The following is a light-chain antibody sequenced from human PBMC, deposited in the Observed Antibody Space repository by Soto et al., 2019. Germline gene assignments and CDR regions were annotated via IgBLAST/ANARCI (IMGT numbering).Light chain of an antibody. V-gene: IGKV3-11*01. Sequence: EIVLTQSPATLSLSPGERATLSCRASQSVGSYLAWYQQRPGQAPRLLIYDASNRATGIPARFGGGGSGTDFTLTITSLEPEDFALYYCQQRSNLPYTFGQGTNLEI. CDR1: QSVGSY. CDR2: DAS. CDR3: QQRSNLPYT. J-gene: IGKJ2*01.